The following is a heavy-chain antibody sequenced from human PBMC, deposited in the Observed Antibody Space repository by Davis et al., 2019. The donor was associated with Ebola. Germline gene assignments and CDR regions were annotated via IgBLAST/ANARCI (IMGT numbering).Heavy chain of an antibody. V-gene: IGHV1-46*01. CDR2: INPSGGST. CDR3: ARDYWAMVRGVIYDRYFDY. Sequence: AASVKVSCKASGYTFTSYYMHWVRQAPGQGLEWMGIINPSGGSTSYAQKFQGRVTMTTDTSTSTAYMELRSLRSDDTAVYYCARDYWAMVRGVIYDRYFDYWGQGTLVTVSS. J-gene: IGHJ4*02. CDR1: GYTFTSYY. D-gene: IGHD3-10*01.